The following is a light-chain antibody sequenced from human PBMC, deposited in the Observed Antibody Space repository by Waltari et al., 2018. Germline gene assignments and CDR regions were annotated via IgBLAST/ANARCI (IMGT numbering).Light chain of an antibody. V-gene: IGKV1-12*01. Sequence: DIQMTQSPSSVSASVGDRVTISCRASQAIDTRVAWYQVKPGKAPKLLIYATSSLHSVVPSRFSGSGSVTDFTLTIASLQPEDFATYYCQQASSFLLTFGQGTRLEIK. CDR2: ATS. CDR1: QAIDTR. J-gene: IGKJ5*01. CDR3: QQASSFLLT.